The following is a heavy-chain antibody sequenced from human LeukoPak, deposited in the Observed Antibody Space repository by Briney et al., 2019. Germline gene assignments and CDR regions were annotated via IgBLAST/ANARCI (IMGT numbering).Heavy chain of an antibody. CDR1: GYTFTSYG. V-gene: IGHV1-18*01. CDR2: ISAYNGNT. D-gene: IGHD6-6*01. Sequence: VASVKVSCKASGYTFTSYGISWVRQAPGQGLEWMGWISAYNGNTNYAQKLRGRVTMTTDTSTSTAYMELRSLRSDDTAVYYCARDGSSSYHDAFDIWGQGTMVTVSS. J-gene: IGHJ3*02. CDR3: ARDGSSSYHDAFDI.